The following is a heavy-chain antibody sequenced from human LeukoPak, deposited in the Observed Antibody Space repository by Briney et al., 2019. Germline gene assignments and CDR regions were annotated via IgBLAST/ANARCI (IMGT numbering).Heavy chain of an antibody. Sequence: SSETLSLTCTVSGGSISSGSYYWSWIRQPAGKGLEWIGRMYTSGSTNYNPSLKSRVTISVDTSKNQFSLKLSSVTAADTAVYYCARNYYDILTGPPFDAFDIWGQGTMVTVS. CDR3: ARNYYDILTGPPFDAFDI. V-gene: IGHV4-61*02. CDR1: GGSISSGSYY. J-gene: IGHJ3*02. D-gene: IGHD3-9*01. CDR2: MYTSGST.